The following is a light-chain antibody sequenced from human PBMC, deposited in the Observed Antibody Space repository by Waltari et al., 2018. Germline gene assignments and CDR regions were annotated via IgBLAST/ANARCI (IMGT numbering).Light chain of an antibody. V-gene: IGKV1-NL1*01. J-gene: IGKJ2*01. CDR3: QQCYGTPYT. Sequence: IQMTHSPSSLSASVVDRVIFTCRSSRGLSHSFDWYQLQPGTAPTLLLHDASSVETRVPSRFSGSGYGTDDTVTISSLQPEDFATYYCQQCYGTPYTFSQATKLEIK. CDR1: RGLSHS. CDR2: DAS.